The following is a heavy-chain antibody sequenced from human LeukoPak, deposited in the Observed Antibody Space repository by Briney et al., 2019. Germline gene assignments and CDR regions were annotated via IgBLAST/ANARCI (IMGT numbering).Heavy chain of an antibody. CDR3: AKSRGATCYSSSDY. J-gene: IGHJ4*02. CDR1: GFAFTDYA. V-gene: IGHV3-23*01. CDR2: ITDSGGAT. D-gene: IGHD2-15*01. Sequence: PGGSLRLSCAASGFAFTDYAISWVRQAPGKGLEWVSAITDSGGATYYADSVKGRFTISRDNSKNTLYLQMNSLRAEDTAFYYCAKSRGATCYSSSDYWGQGTLVTVSS.